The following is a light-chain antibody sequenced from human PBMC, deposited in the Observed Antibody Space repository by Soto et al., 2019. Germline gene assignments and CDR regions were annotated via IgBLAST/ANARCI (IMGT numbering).Light chain of an antibody. Sequence: QSALTQPASVSGSPGQSITISCTGTSSDIGAYGYVSWYQQHPGKAPKLMIYEVFRRPSGISDRFSGSKSGNTASLTISGLQAEDEADYYCCSYTTTSTFVFGGGTKLTVL. CDR2: EVF. J-gene: IGLJ2*01. V-gene: IGLV2-14*03. CDR3: CSYTTTSTFV. CDR1: SSDIGAYGY.